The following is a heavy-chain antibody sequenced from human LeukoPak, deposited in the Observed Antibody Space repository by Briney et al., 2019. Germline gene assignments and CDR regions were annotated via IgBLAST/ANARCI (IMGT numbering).Heavy chain of an antibody. CDR1: GGSTSSGGYY. CDR2: IYYSGST. CDR3: ARRGYRDHDAFDI. J-gene: IGHJ3*02. Sequence: PSETLSLTCTVSGGSTSSGGYYWSWKRQHPGKGLEWIGNIYYSGSTDYNPSLKSRVTMSVDTSTNQFILKLSSVTTADTAVYYCARRGYRDHDAFDIWGQGTMVTVSS. V-gene: IGHV4-31*03. D-gene: IGHD5-18*01.